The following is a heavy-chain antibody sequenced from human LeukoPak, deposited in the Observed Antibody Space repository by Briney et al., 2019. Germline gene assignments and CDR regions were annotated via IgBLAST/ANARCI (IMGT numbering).Heavy chain of an antibody. CDR3: ARSDGYGLVGI. D-gene: IGHD3-10*01. Sequence: SGTLSLTCSVSGVSISSGSNYWGWIRQPPGKTLEWIGSIYFSGNTYYNPSLKSRVIILVDTAKNHFSLNLTSVTAADTAVYYCARSDGYGLVGIWGQGTMVTVSS. CDR2: IYFSGNT. V-gene: IGHV4-39*07. CDR1: GVSISSGSNY. J-gene: IGHJ3*02.